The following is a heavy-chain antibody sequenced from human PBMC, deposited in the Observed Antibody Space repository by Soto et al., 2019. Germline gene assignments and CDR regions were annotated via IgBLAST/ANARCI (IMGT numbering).Heavy chain of an antibody. CDR2: ISGSGGST. Sequence: GGSLRLSCAASGFTFSSYAMSWVRQAPGKGLEWVSAISGSGGSTYYADSVKGRFTISRDNSKNTLYLQMNSLRAEDTAVYYCAKDSSYYDFWSGYAAVSYGMDVWDQGTTVTVSS. CDR3: AKDSSYYDFWSGYAAVSYGMDV. J-gene: IGHJ6*02. V-gene: IGHV3-23*01. D-gene: IGHD3-3*01. CDR1: GFTFSSYA.